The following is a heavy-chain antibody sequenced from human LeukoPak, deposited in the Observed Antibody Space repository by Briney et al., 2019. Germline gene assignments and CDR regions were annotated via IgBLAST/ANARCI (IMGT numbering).Heavy chain of an antibody. CDR2: IYYSGST. CDR1: GGSISSGSYC. Sequence: SETLSLTCTVSGGSISSGSYCWGWIRQPPGKGLEWIGSIYYSGSTYYNPSLKSRVTISVDTSKNQFSLKLSSVTAADTAVYYCARGLGVWGSYRLIPRFDYWGQGTLVTVSS. CDR3: ARGLGVWGSYRLIPRFDY. J-gene: IGHJ4*02. D-gene: IGHD3-16*02. V-gene: IGHV4-39*07.